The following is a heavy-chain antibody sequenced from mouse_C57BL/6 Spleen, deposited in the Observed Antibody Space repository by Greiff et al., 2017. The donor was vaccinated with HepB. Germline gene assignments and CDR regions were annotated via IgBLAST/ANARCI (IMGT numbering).Heavy chain of an antibody. V-gene: IGHV1-82*01. CDR3: ARRGANYYGSSYGYFDY. J-gene: IGHJ2*01. D-gene: IGHD1-1*01. CDR2: IYPGDGDT. CDR1: GYAFSSSW. Sequence: QVQLQQSGPELVKPGASVKISCKASGYAFSSSWMNWVKQRPGKGLEWIGRIYPGDGDTNYNGKFKGKATLTADKSSSTAYMQLSSLTSEDSAVYFCARRGANYYGSSYGYFDYWGQGTTLTVSS.